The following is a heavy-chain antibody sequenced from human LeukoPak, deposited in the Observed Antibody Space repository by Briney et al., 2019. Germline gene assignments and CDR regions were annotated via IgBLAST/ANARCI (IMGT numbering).Heavy chain of an antibody. V-gene: IGHV3-11*04. CDR1: GFTFSDYY. J-gene: IGHJ3*02. D-gene: IGHD1-26*01. Sequence: PGGSLRLSCAASGFTFSDYYMGWMRQAPGKGLEWVSYISNSGDTMYYVDSVKGRFTISRDNAKNSLFLQMSSLRVEDTTIYYCARARGSYAFDIWGQGTXVTVSS. CDR3: ARARGSYAFDI. CDR2: ISNSGDTM.